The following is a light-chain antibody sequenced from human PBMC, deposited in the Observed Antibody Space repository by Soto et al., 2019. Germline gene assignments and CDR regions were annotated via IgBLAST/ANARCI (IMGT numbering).Light chain of an antibody. J-gene: IGLJ1*01. V-gene: IGLV2-8*01. CDR2: DVS. Sequence: QTALAQPPSASGSPGHSFTISCNGSSSDVGAYNYVSWYQQHPGKGPKLIIYDVSKRPSGVPDRFSASKSGNTASLTVSGLQPEDEAEYYCSSHAGNNNPYVFGTGTKVTVL. CDR1: SSDVGAYNY. CDR3: SSHAGNNNPYV.